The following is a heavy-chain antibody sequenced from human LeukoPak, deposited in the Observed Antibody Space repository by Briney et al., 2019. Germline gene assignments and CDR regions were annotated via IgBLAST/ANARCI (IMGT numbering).Heavy chain of an antibody. CDR1: GFTFRSYW. V-gene: IGHV3-7*01. CDR3: ARVPYCGGDCYSGYFDY. D-gene: IGHD2-21*02. J-gene: IGHJ4*02. CDR2: IKQDGSEK. Sequence: PGGSLRLSCAASGFTFRSYWMSWVRQAPGKGLEWVANIKQDGSEKYYVDSVKGRFTISRDNAKNSLYLQMNSLRAEDTAVYYCARVPYCGGDCYSGYFDYWGQGTLVTVSS.